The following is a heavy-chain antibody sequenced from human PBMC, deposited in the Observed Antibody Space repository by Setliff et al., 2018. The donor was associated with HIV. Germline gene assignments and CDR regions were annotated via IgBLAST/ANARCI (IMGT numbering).Heavy chain of an antibody. D-gene: IGHD6-19*01. V-gene: IGHV1-24*01. CDR3: ATHPPYTSAWYMRS. J-gene: IGHJ5*02. CDR2: FDPEAGEI. CDR1: GFTLNELS. Sequence: ASVKVSCKISGFTLNELSIQWVRQAPAKGLEWMGGFDPEAGEIIYAQKFQGRVTMTEDTSTDTAYMDLSSLRSEDTAVYYCATHPPYTSAWYMRSWGQGTLVTVSS.